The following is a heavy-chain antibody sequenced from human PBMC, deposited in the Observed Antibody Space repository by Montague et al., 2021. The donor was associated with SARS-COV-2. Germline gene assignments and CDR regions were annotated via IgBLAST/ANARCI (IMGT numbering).Heavy chain of an antibody. D-gene: IGHD6-13*01. CDR2: ISGSGGST. CDR1: GFTFSYYV. J-gene: IGHJ4*02. CDR3: ANRGIAAAGSYRYYFDY. Sequence: SLRLSCAASGFTFSYYVMSWVRQAPGKGLEWVSAISGSGGSTYYADSVKGRFTISRDNSENMLYLQMNNLRAEDTAVYYCANRGIAAAGSYRYYFDYWGQGTLVTVSS. V-gene: IGHV3-23*01.